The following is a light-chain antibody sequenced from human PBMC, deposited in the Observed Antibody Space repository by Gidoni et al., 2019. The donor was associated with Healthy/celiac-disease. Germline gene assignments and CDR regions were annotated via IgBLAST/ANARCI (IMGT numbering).Light chain of an antibody. CDR1: QGISSY. Sequence: DIQLTQSPSFLSASVGDRVTIPCRASQGISSYLAWYQHKPGKAPKLLIYAASTLQSGVPSRFSGSGSGTEFTLTISSLQPEDFATYYCQQLNSYSLTFGGGTKVEIK. CDR3: QQLNSYSLT. CDR2: AAS. J-gene: IGKJ4*01. V-gene: IGKV1-9*01.